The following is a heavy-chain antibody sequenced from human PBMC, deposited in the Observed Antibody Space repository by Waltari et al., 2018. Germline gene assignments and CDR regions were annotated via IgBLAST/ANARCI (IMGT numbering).Heavy chain of an antibody. D-gene: IGHD7-27*01. CDR1: GGSISSSSYY. V-gene: IGHV4-39*07. Sequence: QLQLQESGPGLVKPSETLSLTCTVSGGSISSSSYYWGWIRQPPGKGLERIGSIYYSGSTYYNPSLKSRVTISVDTSKNQFSLKLSSVTAADTAVYYCARDIMVTGDPSYYYYGMDVWGQGTTVTVSS. J-gene: IGHJ6*02. CDR3: ARDIMVTGDPSYYYYGMDV. CDR2: IYYSGST.